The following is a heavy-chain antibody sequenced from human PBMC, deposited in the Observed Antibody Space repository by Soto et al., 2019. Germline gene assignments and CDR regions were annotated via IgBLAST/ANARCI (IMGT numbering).Heavy chain of an antibody. CDR1: GGSFSGYY. Sequence: PSETLSLTCAVYGGSFSGYYWSWIRQPPGKGLEWIGEINHSGSTNYNPSLKSRVTISVDTSKNQFSLKLSSVTAADTAVYYCASRSREDYEILTGPRGAFDIWGQGTMVTVSS. J-gene: IGHJ3*02. CDR3: ASRSREDYEILTGPRGAFDI. D-gene: IGHD3-9*01. V-gene: IGHV4-34*01. CDR2: INHSGST.